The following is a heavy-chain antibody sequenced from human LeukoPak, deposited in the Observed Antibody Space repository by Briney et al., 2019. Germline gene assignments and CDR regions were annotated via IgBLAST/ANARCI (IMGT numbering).Heavy chain of an antibody. J-gene: IGHJ4*02. D-gene: IGHD6-19*01. Sequence: KPGGSLRLSCAASGFTFINAWMSWVRQAPGKGLEWVGRIKSKTDGGTTDYAAPVKGRFTISRDDSKNTLYPQMNSLKTEDTAVYYCTTDHFSGWYDYYFDYWGQGTLVTVSS. CDR3: TTDHFSGWYDYYFDY. CDR2: IKSKTDGGTT. V-gene: IGHV3-15*01. CDR1: GFTFINAW.